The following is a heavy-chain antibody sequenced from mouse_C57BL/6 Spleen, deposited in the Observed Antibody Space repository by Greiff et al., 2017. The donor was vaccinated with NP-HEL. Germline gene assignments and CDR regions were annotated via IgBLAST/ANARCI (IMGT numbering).Heavy chain of an antibody. CDR3: ARDDRSTYYDAMDY. V-gene: IGHV5-4*01. J-gene: IGHJ4*01. CDR1: GFTFSSYA. CDR2: ISDGGSYT. Sequence: EVQRVESGGGLVKPGGSLKLSCAASGFTFSSYAMSWVRQTPEKRLEWVATISDGGSYTYYPDNVKGRFTISRDNAKNNLYLQMSHLKSEDTAMYYCARDDRSTYYDAMDYWGQGTSVTVSS. D-gene: IGHD5-1*01.